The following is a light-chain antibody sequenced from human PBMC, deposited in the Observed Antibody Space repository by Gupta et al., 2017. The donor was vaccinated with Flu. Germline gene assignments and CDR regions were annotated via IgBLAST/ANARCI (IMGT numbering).Light chain of an antibody. Sequence: GERVTLSCRARQSVADYLAWYQQKPGQAPRLLIYGASTRATGIPTRFSGSGSETEFTLTISSLQSEDFAVYYCQQYDNWPQTFGQGTKVEV. J-gene: IGKJ1*01. CDR2: GAS. CDR3: QQYDNWPQT. CDR1: QSVADY. V-gene: IGKV3D-15*01.